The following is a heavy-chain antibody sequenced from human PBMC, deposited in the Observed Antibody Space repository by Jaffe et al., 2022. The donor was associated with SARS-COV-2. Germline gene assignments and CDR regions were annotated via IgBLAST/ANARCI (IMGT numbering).Heavy chain of an antibody. J-gene: IGHJ4*02. D-gene: IGHD3-16*02. CDR2: INHSGST. Sequence: QVQLQQWGAGLLKPSETLSLTCAVYGGSFSGYYWSWIRQPPGKGLEWIGEINHSGSTNYNPSLKSRVTISVDTSKNQFSLKLSSVTAADTAVYYCARGSHYDYVWGSYRYASPWDYWGQGTLVTVSS. V-gene: IGHV4-34*01. CDR3: ARGSHYDYVWGSYRYASPWDY. CDR1: GGSFSGYY.